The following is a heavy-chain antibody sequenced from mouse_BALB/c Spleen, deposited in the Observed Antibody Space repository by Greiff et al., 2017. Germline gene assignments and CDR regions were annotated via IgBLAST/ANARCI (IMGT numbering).Heavy chain of an antibody. J-gene: IGHJ3*01. D-gene: IGHD2-4*01. Sequence: VQLQQSGAELVRPGSSVKISCKASGYAFSSYWMNWVKQRPGPGLEWIGQIYPGDGDTNYNGKFKGKATLTADKSSSTAYMQLSSLTSEDSAVYFCARSTMITSAWFAYWGQGTLVTVSA. CDR2: IYPGDGDT. CDR3: ARSTMITSAWFAY. CDR1: GYAFSSYW. V-gene: IGHV1-80*01.